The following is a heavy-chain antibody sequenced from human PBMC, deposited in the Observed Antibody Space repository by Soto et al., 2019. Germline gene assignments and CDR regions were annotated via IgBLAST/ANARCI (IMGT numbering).Heavy chain of an antibody. CDR3: ARGVGESTGWYFSY. CDR2: ISSSDTSI. V-gene: IGHV3-48*03. D-gene: IGHD6-19*01. J-gene: IGHJ4*02. Sequence: GGSLRLSCAASGFTFSSYEMNWVRQAPGKGLEWVSYISSSDTSIYYADSVRGRFTISRDNAKNSLYLQMNSLRAEDTAVYYCARGVGESTGWYFSYWGRGTLVTVSS. CDR1: GFTFSSYE.